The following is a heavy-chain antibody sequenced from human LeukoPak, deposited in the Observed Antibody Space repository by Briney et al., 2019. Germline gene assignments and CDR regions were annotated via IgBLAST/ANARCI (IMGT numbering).Heavy chain of an antibody. J-gene: IGHJ4*02. CDR1: GFIFSDYS. CDR2: ISGRGDSA. CDR3: VKDRYCPEVTCFGGGFEY. V-gene: IGHV3-23*01. Sequence: PGGSLRLSCAASGFIFSDYSMNWVRQAPGKGLEWVSGISGRGDSADYADSVKGRFTISRDNSKNTLYLRLNSLRVEDTATYYCVKDRYCPEVTCFGGGFEYWGQGTLVVVSS. D-gene: IGHD2-8*02.